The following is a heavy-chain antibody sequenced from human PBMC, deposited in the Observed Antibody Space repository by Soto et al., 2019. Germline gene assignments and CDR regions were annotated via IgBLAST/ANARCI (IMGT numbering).Heavy chain of an antibody. V-gene: IGHV3-30*18. J-gene: IGHJ4*02. Sequence: PGGSLRLSCAASGFTFSSYGMHWVRQAPGKGLEWVAVISYDGSNKYYADSVKGRFTISRDNSKNTLYLQMNSLRAEDTAVYYCAKDTLWDYWGQGTLVTVSS. CDR3: AKDTLWDY. CDR1: GFTFSSYG. CDR2: ISYDGSNK. D-gene: IGHD2-21*01.